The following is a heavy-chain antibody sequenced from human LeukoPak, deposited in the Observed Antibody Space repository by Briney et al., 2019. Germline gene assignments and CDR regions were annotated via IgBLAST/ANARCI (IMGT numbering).Heavy chain of an antibody. V-gene: IGHV4-39*01. CDR3: ARHYGP. D-gene: IGHD3-10*01. CDR1: GGSVSSTIYY. Sequence: SETLSLTCTVSGGSVSSTIYYWGWIRQPPGKGLEWLGNIYSGGSTSYNPSLKSRVTISVDTSKNQFSLRLNSVTAADTAVYYCARHYGPWGQGTLVTVSS. CDR2: IYSGGST. J-gene: IGHJ5*02.